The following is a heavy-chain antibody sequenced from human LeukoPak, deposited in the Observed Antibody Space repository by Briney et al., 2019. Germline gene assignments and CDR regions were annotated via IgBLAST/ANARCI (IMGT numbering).Heavy chain of an antibody. CDR2: IYYSGST. Sequence: SETLSLTCTVSGGSISSSSYYWGWIRQPPGKGLEWIGSIYYSGSTYYNPSLKSRVTISVDTSKNQFSLKLSSVTAADTAAYYCARRPTVSSYHYYMDVWGKGTTVTISS. CDR3: ARRPTVSSYHYYMDV. J-gene: IGHJ6*03. CDR1: GGSISSSSYY. V-gene: IGHV4-39*01. D-gene: IGHD4-17*01.